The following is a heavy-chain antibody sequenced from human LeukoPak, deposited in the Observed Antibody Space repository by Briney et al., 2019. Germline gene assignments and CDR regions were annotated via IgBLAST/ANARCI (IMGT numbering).Heavy chain of an antibody. Sequence: GESLKISCKGSGYRFTNYRIGWVRQMPGKGLEWMGIIYPGDSDTTYSPSFQGQVTISADTSINTAYLQWNTLTASATAMYYCARLDEGFYYDAFGSNFCGQGTLVTVAS. V-gene: IGHV5-51*01. CDR2: IYPGDSDT. D-gene: IGHD3-22*01. CDR1: GYRFTNYR. CDR3: ARLDEGFYYDAFGSNF. J-gene: IGHJ4*02.